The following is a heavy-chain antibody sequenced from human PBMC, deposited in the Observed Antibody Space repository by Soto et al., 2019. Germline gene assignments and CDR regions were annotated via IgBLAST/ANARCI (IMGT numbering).Heavy chain of an antibody. CDR3: ARTTAVPNTLRSRYFFDY. V-gene: IGHV4-61*01. D-gene: IGHD4-17*01. Sequence: PSETLSLTCSVSGGSVSNETYYWSWIRQPPGKRLEWIGYVYYSGTTNYNPSLKSRVTISVDLSKNQFSLRLSSVTTADTALYYCARTTAVPNTLRSRYFFDYWGQGTRVTAPQ. CDR2: VYYSGTT. CDR1: GGSVSNETYY. J-gene: IGHJ4*02.